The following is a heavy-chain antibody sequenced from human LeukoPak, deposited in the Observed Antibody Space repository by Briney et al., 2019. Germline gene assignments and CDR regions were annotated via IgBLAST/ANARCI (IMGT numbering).Heavy chain of an antibody. V-gene: IGHV1-18*01. CDR3: ARDGKGRFDFRENDY. CDR2: ISAHTGKS. Sequence: ASVKVSCKASGYTFSIYGITWVRQAPGQGLEWMGWISAHTGKSDYAQKFQSRVTMTADTATSTAYMELRSLGSDDTAVYYCARDGKGRFDFRENDYWGQGTLVTVSS. D-gene: IGHD3-3*01. J-gene: IGHJ4*02. CDR1: GYTFSIYG.